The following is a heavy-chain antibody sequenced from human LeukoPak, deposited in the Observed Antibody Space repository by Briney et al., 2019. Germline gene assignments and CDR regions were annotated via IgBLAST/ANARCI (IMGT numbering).Heavy chain of an antibody. CDR1: GGSFSGYY. CDR2: INHSGST. J-gene: IGHJ4*02. Sequence: PSETLSLTCAVYGGSFSGYYWSWIRQPPGKGLEWIGEINHSGSTNYNPSLKSRVTISVDTSKNQFSLKLSSVTAADTAVYYCARGHSYYQSRVYAIGPKIFDYWGQGTLVTVSS. D-gene: IGHD2-8*01. CDR3: ARGHSYYQSRVYAIGPKIFDY. V-gene: IGHV4-34*01.